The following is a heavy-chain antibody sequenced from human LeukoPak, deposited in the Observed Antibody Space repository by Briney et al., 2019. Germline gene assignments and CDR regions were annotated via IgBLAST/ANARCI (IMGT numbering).Heavy chain of an antibody. D-gene: IGHD3-3*01. J-gene: IGHJ6*03. CDR2: IKQDGSEK. V-gene: IGHV3-7*01. CDR1: GFTFSSDA. Sequence: GGSLRLSCAASGFTFSSDAMSWVRQAPGKGLEWVVNIKQDGSEKYYVDSVKGRFTISRDNAKNSLYLQMNSLRAEDTAVYYCARVSNYDFWSGSSTYYYYMDVWGKGTTVTVSS. CDR3: ARVSNYDFWSGSSTYYYYMDV.